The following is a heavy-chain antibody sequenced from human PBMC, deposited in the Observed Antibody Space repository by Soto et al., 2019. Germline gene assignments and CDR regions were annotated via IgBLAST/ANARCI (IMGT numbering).Heavy chain of an antibody. Sequence: EVQLVESGGVVVQPGGALRLSCAASGFTFDDYTMHWVRQAPGKGLEWVSLISWDGGSTYYADSVKGRFTISRDNSKNSLYLQMNSLRTEDTALYYFAKDSSGEGGFDYWGQGTLVTVSS. CDR3: AKDSSGEGGFDY. J-gene: IGHJ4*02. CDR1: GFTFDDYT. D-gene: IGHD6-19*01. V-gene: IGHV3-43*01. CDR2: ISWDGGST.